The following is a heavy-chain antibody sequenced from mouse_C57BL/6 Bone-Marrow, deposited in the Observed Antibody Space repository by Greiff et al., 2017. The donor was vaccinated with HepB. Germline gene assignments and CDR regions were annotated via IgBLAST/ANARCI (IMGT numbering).Heavy chain of an antibody. J-gene: IGHJ1*03. CDR3: TTYYLYWYFDV. CDR1: GFNIKDDY. CDR2: IDPENGDT. V-gene: IGHV14-4*01. D-gene: IGHD1-1*02. Sequence: EVQLQQPGAELVRPGASVKLSCTASGFNIKDDYMHWVKQRPEQGLEWIGWIDPENGDTEYASKFQGKATITADTSSNTAYLQLSSLTSEDTAVYYCTTYYLYWYFDVWGTGTTVTVSS.